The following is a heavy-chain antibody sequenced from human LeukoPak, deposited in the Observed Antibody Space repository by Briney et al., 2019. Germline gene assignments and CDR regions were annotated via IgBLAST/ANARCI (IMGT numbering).Heavy chain of an antibody. CDR2: IWYDGSNK. V-gene: IGHV3-30*02. J-gene: IGHJ4*02. Sequence: GGSLRLSCAASGFTFSSYDMHWVRQAPGKGLDWVAFIWYDGSNKYHTDSVKGRFTISRGNSKNTLYLQMNSLRVEDTAVYYCARGDWGMYYFDYWGQGTLVTVSS. CDR1: GFTFSSYD. CDR3: ARGDWGMYYFDY. D-gene: IGHD7-27*01.